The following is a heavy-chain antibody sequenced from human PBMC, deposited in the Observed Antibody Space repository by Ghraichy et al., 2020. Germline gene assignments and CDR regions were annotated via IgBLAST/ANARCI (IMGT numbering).Heavy chain of an antibody. V-gene: IGHV3-23*01. J-gene: IGHJ6*02. D-gene: IGHD2-2*01. Sequence: GGSLRLSCAASGFTFSSYAMSWVRQAPGKGLEWVSAISGSGGSTYYADSVKGRFTISRDNSKNTLYLQMNSLRAEDTAVYYCAKAHCSSTSCYGHYYYYGMDVWGQGTTVTVSS. CDR2: ISGSGGST. CDR1: GFTFSSYA. CDR3: AKAHCSSTSCYGHYYYYGMDV.